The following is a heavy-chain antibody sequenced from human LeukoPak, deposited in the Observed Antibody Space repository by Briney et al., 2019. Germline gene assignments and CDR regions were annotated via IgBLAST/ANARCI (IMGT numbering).Heavy chain of an antibody. CDR1: GFAFSDSR. J-gene: IGHJ6*02. Sequence: GGSLRLSCVASGFAFSDSRMHWVRQAPGKGLEWVSRITRDGSSTAYADSVKGRFTVSRDNARTTLYLQMNSLRVEDTAVYYCARDITGIWFGELLYGSYYYGMGVWGQGTTVTVSS. CDR3: ARDITGIWFGELLYGSYYYGMGV. V-gene: IGHV3-74*01. D-gene: IGHD3-10*01. CDR2: ITRDGSST.